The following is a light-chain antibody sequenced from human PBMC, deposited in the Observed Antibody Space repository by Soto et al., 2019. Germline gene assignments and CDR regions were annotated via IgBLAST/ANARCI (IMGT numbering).Light chain of an antibody. J-gene: IGKJ4*01. CDR1: QSVTNSY. CDR3: QQFGSSPLT. V-gene: IGKV3-20*01. CDR2: GAS. Sequence: EIVLTQSPGTLSLSPGERATLPCRASQSVTNSYLAWYQQKPGRAPRLLIYGASSRATGIPYRFSGSGSGADFALTISRLEPEDFAVYYCQQFGSSPLTFGGGTNVEIK.